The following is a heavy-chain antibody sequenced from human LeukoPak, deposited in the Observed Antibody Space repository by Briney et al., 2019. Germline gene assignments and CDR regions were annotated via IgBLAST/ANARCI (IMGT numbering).Heavy chain of an antibody. CDR2: IIPDSGVT. CDR1: EYTFSVYH. V-gene: IGHV1-2*02. J-gene: IGHJ4*02. Sequence: GSLKVSCKASEYTFSVYHIHWVRQAPGQGLEWMAWIIPDSGVTNYAQKFQGRVTMTRDTSINTAYMEVSSLRSDDTAVYYCALILGGRWAFDYWGQGTLVTAAS. CDR3: ALILGGRWAFDY. D-gene: IGHD5-24*01.